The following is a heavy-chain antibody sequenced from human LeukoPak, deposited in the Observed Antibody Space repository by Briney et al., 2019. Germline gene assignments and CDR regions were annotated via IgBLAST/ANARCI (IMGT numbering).Heavy chain of an antibody. V-gene: IGHV3-49*04. CDR1: GFTFGDYA. D-gene: IGHD4-17*01. Sequence: PGGSLRLSCTTSGFTFGDYAMSWVRQAPGKGLEWVGFIRSKAYGWTTEYAASVKGRFTISRDDSKNIAYLQMNSLKTEDTAVYFCTRDKITVTTGDTNAFDIWGQGTMVTVSS. CDR2: IRSKAYGWTT. J-gene: IGHJ3*02. CDR3: TRDKITVTTGDTNAFDI.